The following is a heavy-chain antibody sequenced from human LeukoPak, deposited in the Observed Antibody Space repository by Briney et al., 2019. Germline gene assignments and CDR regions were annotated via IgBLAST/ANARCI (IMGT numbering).Heavy chain of an antibody. J-gene: IGHJ5*02. CDR1: GFTFSSYA. Sequence: PGRSLRLSCAAFGFTFSSYAMHWVRQAPGKGLEWVAVISYDGSNKYYADSVKGRFTISRDNSKNTLYLQMNSLRAEDTAVYYCARGPPFDPWGQGTLVTVSS. CDR3: ARGPPFDP. CDR2: ISYDGSNK. V-gene: IGHV3-30*04.